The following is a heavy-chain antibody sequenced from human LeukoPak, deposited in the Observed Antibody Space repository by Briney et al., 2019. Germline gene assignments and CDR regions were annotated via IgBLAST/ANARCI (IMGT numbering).Heavy chain of an antibody. J-gene: IGHJ4*02. V-gene: IGHV3-9*01. D-gene: IGHD5-12*01. Sequence: GGSLRLFCAASGFTFDDYAMHWVRQAPGKGLEWVSGISWNSGSIGYADSVKGRFTISRDNAKNSLYLQMNSLRAEDTALYYCAKGLYGGYDDYWGQGTLVAVSS. CDR2: ISWNSGSI. CDR3: AKGLYGGYDDY. CDR1: GFTFDDYA.